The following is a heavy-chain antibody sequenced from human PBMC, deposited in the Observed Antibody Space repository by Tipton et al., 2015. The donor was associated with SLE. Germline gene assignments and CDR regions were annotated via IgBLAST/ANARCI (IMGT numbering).Heavy chain of an antibody. Sequence: QSGPEVKKPGASVKVSCKASGYTFTTYGISWVRQAPGQGLEWMGWITVYNNNAKYAPEFQGRVSMTTDIPTNTAYMELRSLTSDDTAVYYCARDLDHYPTDYWGQGTLVTVSS. V-gene: IGHV1-18*01. J-gene: IGHJ4*02. CDR1: GYTFTTYG. CDR2: ITVYNNNA. CDR3: ARDLDHYPTDY. D-gene: IGHD3-10*01.